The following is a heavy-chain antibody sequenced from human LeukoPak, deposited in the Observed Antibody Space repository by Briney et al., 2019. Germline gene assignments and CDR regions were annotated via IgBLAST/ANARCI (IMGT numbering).Heavy chain of an antibody. CDR2: IHDSGST. V-gene: IGHV4-59*08. D-gene: IGHD3-22*01. J-gene: IGHJ4*02. CDR3: ARSRSGYYTGAPDY. Sequence: PSETLSLTCTVSGGSINSYYWTWIRQPPGKGLERIGYIHDSGSTNYNPSLKSRVTISLDTSKNQFSLKLSSVTAADTAVYYCARSRSGYYTGAPDYWGQGALVTVSS. CDR1: GGSINSYY.